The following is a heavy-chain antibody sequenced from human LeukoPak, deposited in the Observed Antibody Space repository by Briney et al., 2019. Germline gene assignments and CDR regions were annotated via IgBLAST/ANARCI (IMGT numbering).Heavy chain of an antibody. J-gene: IGHJ5*02. CDR2: ILGLGGASRT. CDR1: GFSFSTDG. V-gene: IGHV3-23*01. CDR3: ARGRTVSGGSRSGWLDP. Sequence: GGSLRLSCSASGFSFSTDGMSWVRQAPGKGLEWVSGILGLGGASRTYYADSVKGRFTISRDNAKNTLYLQMNSLRAADTAVYYCARGRTVSGGSRSGWLDPWGQGTLVTVSS. D-gene: IGHD2-15*01.